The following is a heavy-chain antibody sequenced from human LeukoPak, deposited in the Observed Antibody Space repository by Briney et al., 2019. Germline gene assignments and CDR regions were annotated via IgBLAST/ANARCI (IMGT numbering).Heavy chain of an antibody. J-gene: IGHJ5*02. CDR3: ATAGYGSGSYYST. V-gene: IGHV1-24*01. D-gene: IGHD3-10*01. CDR2: FDPEDGET. CDR1: GSTLTELS. Sequence: ASVKVSCKISGSTLTELSIHWVRQAPGKGLEWMGGFDPEDGETIYAQKFQGRVTMTEDTSTDTAYMELSSLRSEDTAVYYCATAGYGSGSYYSTWGQGTLVTVSS.